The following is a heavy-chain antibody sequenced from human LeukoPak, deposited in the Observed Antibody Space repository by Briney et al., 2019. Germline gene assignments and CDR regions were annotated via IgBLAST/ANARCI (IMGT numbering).Heavy chain of an antibody. J-gene: IGHJ4*02. Sequence: SQTLSLTCTVSGGSISSGSYYWGWVRQPAGKGLEWIGHIYTSGSTSYNPSRQRRVTISVNTSSHEFSLKLTSVTAADTAVYYCARAGGSVGWYGTIDSWGQGTLVTVSS. CDR3: ARAGGSVGWYGTIDS. D-gene: IGHD6-19*01. CDR2: IYTSGST. V-gene: IGHV4-61*09. CDR1: GGSISSGSYY.